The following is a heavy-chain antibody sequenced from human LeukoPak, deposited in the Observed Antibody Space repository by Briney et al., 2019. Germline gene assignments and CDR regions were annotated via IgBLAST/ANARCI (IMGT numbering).Heavy chain of an antibody. D-gene: IGHD4-23*01. J-gene: IGHJ5*02. CDR1: GGSISTYY. CDR2: VYYTGST. CDR3: ARYDYGGNSNWFDP. V-gene: IGHV4-59*12. Sequence: SETLSLTCTVSGGSISTYYWSWIRQPPGKGLEWIGYVYYTGSTNYNPSLKSRVTISVDTSKNQFSLKLSSVTAADTAVYYCARYDYGGNSNWFDPWGQGTLVTVSS.